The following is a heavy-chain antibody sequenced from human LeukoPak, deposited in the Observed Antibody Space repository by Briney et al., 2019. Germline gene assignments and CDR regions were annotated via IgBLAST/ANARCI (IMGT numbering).Heavy chain of an antibody. D-gene: IGHD3-22*01. CDR3: ARESYYYDSSGMDV. V-gene: IGHV4-59*01. CDR2: IYYSGST. CDR1: GGSISNYC. J-gene: IGHJ6*04. Sequence: SETLSLTCTVSGGSISNYCWSWIRQPPGKGLEWIGYIYYSGSTNYNPSLKSRVTISVDTSKNQFSLKLSSVTAADTAVYYCARESYYYDSSGMDVWGKGTTVTVSS.